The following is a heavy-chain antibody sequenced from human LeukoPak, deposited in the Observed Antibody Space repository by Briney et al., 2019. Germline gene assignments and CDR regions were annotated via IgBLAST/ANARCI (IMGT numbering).Heavy chain of an antibody. CDR2: ISAYNGNT. V-gene: IGHV1-18*01. J-gene: IGHJ6*03. CDR3: ARVKDRISMVRGVLSPQNYYYYYMDV. Sequence: ASVKVSCKASGYTFTSYGISWVRQAPGQGLEWMGWISAYNGNTNYAQKLQGRVTMTTDTSTSTAHMELRSLRSDDTAVYYCARVKDRISMVRGVLSPQNYYYYYMDVWGKGTTVTVSS. D-gene: IGHD3-10*01. CDR1: GYTFTSYG.